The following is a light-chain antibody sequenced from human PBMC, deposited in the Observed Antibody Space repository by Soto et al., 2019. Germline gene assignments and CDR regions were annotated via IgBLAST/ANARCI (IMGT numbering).Light chain of an antibody. Sequence: EIVMTQSPATLSVSPGERAALSCRATQSVSSNFAWYQQKPGQAPRLLIYGASTRGTGIPARFSGSGSGTDFTLTISSLQSEDFAVYYCQQYNNWPYTFGQGTKLEIK. CDR1: QSVSSN. V-gene: IGKV3-15*01. CDR3: QQYNNWPYT. J-gene: IGKJ2*01. CDR2: GAS.